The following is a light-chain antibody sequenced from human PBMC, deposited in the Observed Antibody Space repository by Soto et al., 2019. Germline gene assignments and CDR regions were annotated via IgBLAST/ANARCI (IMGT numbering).Light chain of an antibody. J-gene: IGKJ1*01. V-gene: IGKV3-20*01. Sequence: EIVLTQSPGTLSLSPGERATLSCRASQSVSSSYLAWYQQKPGQAPRLLIYGASNRATGIPDRFSASGSGTDFTLTISRLEPEDFAVYYCQQYGSSPGTFGQGNKVEIK. CDR1: QSVSSSY. CDR3: QQYGSSPGT. CDR2: GAS.